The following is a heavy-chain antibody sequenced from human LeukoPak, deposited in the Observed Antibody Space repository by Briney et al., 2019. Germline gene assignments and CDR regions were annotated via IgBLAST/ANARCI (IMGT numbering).Heavy chain of an antibody. CDR3: ARDRDSSGWYEVFDY. J-gene: IGHJ4*02. Sequence: GGPLRLSCAASGFTFSSSAMHWVRQAPDKGLEWVAVISYDGSNKYYADSVKGRFTISRDNSKNTLYLQMNSLRADDTAVYYCARDRDSSGWYEVFDYWGQGTLVTVSS. CDR2: ISYDGSNK. D-gene: IGHD6-19*01. V-gene: IGHV3-30-3*01. CDR1: GFTFSSSA.